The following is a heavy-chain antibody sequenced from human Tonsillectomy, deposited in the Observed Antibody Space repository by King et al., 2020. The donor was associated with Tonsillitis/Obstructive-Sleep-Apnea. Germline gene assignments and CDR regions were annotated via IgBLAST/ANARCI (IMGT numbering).Heavy chain of an antibody. D-gene: IGHD3-16*01. Sequence: VQLVESGGGVVQPGRSLRLSCLASGFSFSYYAIHWVRQAPGKGLEWVAVIPSDGSNKYYVDSVKGRFTISRDNSKNTMYLQMNSLRPDDTAVYFCAEDSRVIGRAPQVYYGMDVWGQGTTVTVSS. CDR2: IPSDGSNK. CDR3: AEDSRVIGRAPQVYYGMDV. J-gene: IGHJ6*02. V-gene: IGHV3-30*18. CDR1: GFSFSYYA.